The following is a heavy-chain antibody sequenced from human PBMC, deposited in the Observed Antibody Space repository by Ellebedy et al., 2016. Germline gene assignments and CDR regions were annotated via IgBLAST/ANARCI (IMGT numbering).Heavy chain of an antibody. CDR3: ATCLEYSSGWTNWFDP. CDR2: FDPEDGET. Sequence: ASVKVSCKVSGYTLTELSMHWVRQAPGKGLEWKGGFDPEDGETIYAQKFQGRVTMTENTSTDTAYMELSSLRSEDTAVYYCATCLEYSSGWTNWFDPWGQGTLVTVSS. D-gene: IGHD6-19*01. J-gene: IGHJ5*02. CDR1: GYTLTELS. V-gene: IGHV1-24*01.